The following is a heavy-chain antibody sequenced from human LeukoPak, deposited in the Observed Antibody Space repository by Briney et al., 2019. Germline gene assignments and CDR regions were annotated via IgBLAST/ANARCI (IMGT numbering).Heavy chain of an antibody. CDR3: ARAPRSGIVGATGAFDI. D-gene: IGHD1-26*01. CDR1: GGSFSGYY. Sequence: SETLSLTCAVYGGSFSGYYWSWIRQPPGKGLEWIGEINHSGSTNYNPSLKSRVTISVDTSKNQFSLKLSSVTAADTAVYYCARAPRSGIVGATGAFDIWGQGTMVTVPS. CDR2: INHSGST. V-gene: IGHV4-34*01. J-gene: IGHJ3*02.